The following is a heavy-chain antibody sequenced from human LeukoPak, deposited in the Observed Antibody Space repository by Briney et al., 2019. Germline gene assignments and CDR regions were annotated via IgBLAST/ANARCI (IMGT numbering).Heavy chain of an antibody. CDR1: GFTFSTYG. D-gene: IGHD4-11*01. CDR2: IYYSGST. V-gene: IGHV4-59*08. J-gene: IGHJ4*02. Sequence: GSLRLSCAASGFTFSTYGMNWIRQPPGKGLEWIGYIYYSGSTNYNPSLKSRVTISVDTSKNQFSLKLSSVTAADTAVYYCARQRGNSNYDLFDDWGQGTLVTVSS. CDR3: ARQRGNSNYDLFDD.